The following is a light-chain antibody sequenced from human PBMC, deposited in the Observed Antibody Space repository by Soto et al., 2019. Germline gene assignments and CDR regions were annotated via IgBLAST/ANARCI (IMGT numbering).Light chain of an antibody. Sequence: QSVLTQPPSASGSPGQSVTISCTGTSSDVGGYNYVSWYQQHPGKAPKLLIHEVSNRPSGVSNRFSGYKSGNTASLTISGLQAEDEADYYCTSYTSISTYVFGTGTKVTVL. CDR1: SSDVGGYNY. J-gene: IGLJ1*01. CDR2: EVS. CDR3: TSYTSISTYV. V-gene: IGLV2-14*01.